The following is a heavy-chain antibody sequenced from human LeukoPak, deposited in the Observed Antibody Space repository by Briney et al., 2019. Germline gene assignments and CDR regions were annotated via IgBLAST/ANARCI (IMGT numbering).Heavy chain of an antibody. CDR3: TRIKTIGSSDFDFYYYAMEV. V-gene: IGHV3-73*01. Sequence: GGSLTVSCAASGFSSCDSSMCSVRQASGKGLEWVGRIRSKANNYATAYAASVRGRFTISRDDSNNTAYLQMNRLKIDDTAVYYCTRIKTIGSSDFDFYYYAMEVWGQGSAVTVSS. CDR1: GFSSCDSS. D-gene: IGHD1-14*01. CDR2: IRSKANNYAT. J-gene: IGHJ6*01.